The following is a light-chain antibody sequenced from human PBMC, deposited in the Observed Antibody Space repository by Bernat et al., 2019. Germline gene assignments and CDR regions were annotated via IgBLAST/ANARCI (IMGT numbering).Light chain of an antibody. CDR1: QGISSY. J-gene: IGKJ2*01. CDR3: QQYYSYPYT. CDR2: AAS. Sequence: AIRMTQSPSSLSASTGDRVTITCRASQGISSYFAWYQQKPGKAPKLLIYAASTLQSGVPSRFSGSGSGTDFTLTISCLQSEDFATYYCQQYYSYPYTFGQGTKLENK. V-gene: IGKV1-8*01.